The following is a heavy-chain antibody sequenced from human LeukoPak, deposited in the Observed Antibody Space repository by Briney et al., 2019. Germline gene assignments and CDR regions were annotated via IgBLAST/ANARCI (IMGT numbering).Heavy chain of an antibody. D-gene: IGHD1-26*01. V-gene: IGHV1-3*01. Sequence: GASVKVSCKASGYTFTSYAMHWVRQAPGQRLEWMGWINAGNGNTKYSQKLQGRVTITRDTSASTAYMELSSLRSEDTAVYYCARGVNWELLHFDYWGQGTLVTVSS. CDR3: ARGVNWELLHFDY. CDR1: GYTFTSYA. J-gene: IGHJ4*02. CDR2: INAGNGNT.